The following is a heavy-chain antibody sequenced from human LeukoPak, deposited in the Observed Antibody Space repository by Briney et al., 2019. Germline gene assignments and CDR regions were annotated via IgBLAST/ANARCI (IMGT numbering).Heavy chain of an antibody. J-gene: IGHJ4*02. CDR2: IYWNDDI. CDR1: GFSLSANGMG. V-gene: IGHV2-5*01. CDR3: AHRGDGDYEGIFDH. Sequence: ESGPTLVKPTQILTLTCTFSGFSLSANGMGVGWIRQPPGRALEWLALIYWNDDIRYSPSLKSRLTITKDTSKNQVVLTMTNMDPVDTATYYCAHRGDGDYEGIFDHWGQGTLVTVSS. D-gene: IGHD4-17*01.